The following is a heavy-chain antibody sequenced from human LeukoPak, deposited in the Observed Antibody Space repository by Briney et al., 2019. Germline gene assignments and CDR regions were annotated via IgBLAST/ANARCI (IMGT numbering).Heavy chain of an antibody. CDR2: ISGSGGST. CDR1: GFTFSSYG. J-gene: IGHJ4*02. Sequence: GGSLRPSCAASGFTFSSYGMSWVRQAPGKGLEWVSAISGSGGSTYYADSVKGRFTISRDNSKNTLYLQMNSLRAEDTAVYYCAKERGYYYDSSGYYQTSTDFDYWGQGTLVTVSS. CDR3: AKERGYYYDSSGYYQTSTDFDY. D-gene: IGHD3-22*01. V-gene: IGHV3-23*01.